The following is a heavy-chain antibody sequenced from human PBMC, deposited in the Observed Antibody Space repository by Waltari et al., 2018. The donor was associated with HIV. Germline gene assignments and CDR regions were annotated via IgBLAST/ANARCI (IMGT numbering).Heavy chain of an antibody. J-gene: IGHJ4*02. D-gene: IGHD3-22*01. CDR2: ISGSGGST. Sequence: EVQLLESGGGLVQPGGSLRLSCAASGFTFRSYAMSWVRQAPGKGLQWVSCISGSGGSTYYADSVKGRFTISRDNSKNTLYLQMNSLRAEDTAVYYCAKDIRTYYDSSGPLGYWGQGTLVTVSS. CDR3: AKDIRTYYDSSGPLGY. V-gene: IGHV3-23*01. CDR1: GFTFRSYA.